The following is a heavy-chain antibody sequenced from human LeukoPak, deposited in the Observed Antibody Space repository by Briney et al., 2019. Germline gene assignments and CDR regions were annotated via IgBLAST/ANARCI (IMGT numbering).Heavy chain of an antibody. CDR2: IYTSGST. V-gene: IGHV4-61*02. D-gene: IGHD4-11*01. Sequence: PSQTLSLTSTVSGGSTSSGSYYWSWIRQPAGKGLEWIGRIYTSGSTNYNPSLKSRVTISVDTSKNQFSLKLSSVTAADTAVYYCAIGIYSNYQYYFDYWGQGTLVTVSS. CDR1: GGSTSSGSYY. CDR3: AIGIYSNYQYYFDY. J-gene: IGHJ4*02.